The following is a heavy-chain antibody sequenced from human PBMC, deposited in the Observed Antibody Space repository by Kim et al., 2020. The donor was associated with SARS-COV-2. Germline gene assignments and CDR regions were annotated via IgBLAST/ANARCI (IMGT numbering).Heavy chain of an antibody. CDR3: AWSTSVSTFYSYYYGMHV. Sequence: SETLSLTCAVYGGSFSGYYWCWICNPPGKGLEWIGEINHSGSTNSNQTLNSRVTISVDTSTNQFSLTLSPVTAAATAVSYCAWSTSVSTFYSYYYGMHV. CDR1: GGSFSGYY. J-gene: IGHJ6*01. D-gene: IGHD4-17*01. CDR2: INHSGST. V-gene: IGHV4-34*01.